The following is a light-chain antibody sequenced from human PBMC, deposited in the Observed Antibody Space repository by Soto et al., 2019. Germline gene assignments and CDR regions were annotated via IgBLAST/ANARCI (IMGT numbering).Light chain of an antibody. V-gene: IGKV1-39*01. CDR1: QSVSSY. J-gene: IGKJ3*01. Sequence: DIQMTQSPSPLSASVGDRVDITCRTSQSVSSYLNWYQAKPGKAPKLLIDEASSLESGVPSRFSGSGSGTDFTLTISSLQPEDSATYYCQQSYSTPPFTFGPGTRVDI. CDR3: QQSYSTPPFT. CDR2: EAS.